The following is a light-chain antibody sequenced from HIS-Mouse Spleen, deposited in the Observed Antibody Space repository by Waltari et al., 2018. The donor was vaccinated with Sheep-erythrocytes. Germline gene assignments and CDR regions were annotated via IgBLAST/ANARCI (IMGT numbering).Light chain of an antibody. CDR1: KLGDKY. Sequence: SSELTQPPSVSLSPGQTASITCSGEKLGDKYACWYQQKPGQSPVLVIYQDTKRPSGIPERFSGSNSGNTATLTISGTQAMDEADYYCQAWDSSIVVFGGGTKLTVL. J-gene: IGLJ2*01. CDR3: QAWDSSIVV. CDR2: QDT. V-gene: IGLV3-1*01.